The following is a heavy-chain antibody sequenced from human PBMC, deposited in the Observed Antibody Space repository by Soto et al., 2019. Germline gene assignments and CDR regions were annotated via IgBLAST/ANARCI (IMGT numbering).Heavy chain of an antibody. J-gene: IGHJ6*02. D-gene: IGHD6-13*01. CDR3: ARGPYSSSWSHYYYYGMDV. CDR1: GGSISIYY. Sequence: SETLSLTCNDSGGSISIYYWSWIRQPPGKGLEWIGYIYYSGSTNYNPSLKSRVTISVDTSKNQFSLKLSSVTAADTAVYYCARGPYSSSWSHYYYYGMDVWGQGTTVTVSS. V-gene: IGHV4-59*01. CDR2: IYYSGST.